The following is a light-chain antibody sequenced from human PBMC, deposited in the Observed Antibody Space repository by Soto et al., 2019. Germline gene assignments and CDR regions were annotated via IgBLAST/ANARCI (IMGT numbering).Light chain of an antibody. CDR2: DAS. CDR1: QSISSW. CDR3: QHYNSSLFT. J-gene: IGKJ3*01. V-gene: IGKV1-5*01. Sequence: DIQMTQSPSTLSASVGDRVTITCRASQSISSWLAWYQQKPGKAPKLLIYDASSLESGVPSRFSGSGSGTEFTLTISSLQPDDFATYYCQHYNSSLFTFGPGTKVDIK.